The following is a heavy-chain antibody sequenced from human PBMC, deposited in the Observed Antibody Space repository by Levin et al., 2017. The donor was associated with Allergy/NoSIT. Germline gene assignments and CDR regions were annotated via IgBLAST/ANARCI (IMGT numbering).Heavy chain of an antibody. Sequence: GGSLRLSCAASGFTFSSYEMNWVRQAPGKGLEWVSYISSSGSTIYYADSVKGRFTISRDNAKNSLYLQMNSLRAEDTAVYYCARVRRIAAAGKSLYYYDYGMDVWGQGTTVTVSS. V-gene: IGHV3-48*03. CDR2: ISSSGSTI. J-gene: IGHJ6*02. D-gene: IGHD6-13*01. CDR3: ARVRRIAAAGKSLYYYDYGMDV. CDR1: GFTFSSYE.